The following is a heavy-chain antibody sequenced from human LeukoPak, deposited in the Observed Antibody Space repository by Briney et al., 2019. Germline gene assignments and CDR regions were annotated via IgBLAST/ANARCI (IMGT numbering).Heavy chain of an antibody. V-gene: IGHV4-59*01. Sequence: SETLSLTCTVSGGSISSYDWSWIRQPPGKGLEWIGYIYYSGSTNYKPSLKSRVTISLDTSKNQFSLKLSSVTAADTAVYYCATSVLPVDYFDYWGQGTLVTASS. CDR1: GGSISSYD. D-gene: IGHD2-2*01. J-gene: IGHJ4*02. CDR3: ATSVLPVDYFDY. CDR2: IYYSGST.